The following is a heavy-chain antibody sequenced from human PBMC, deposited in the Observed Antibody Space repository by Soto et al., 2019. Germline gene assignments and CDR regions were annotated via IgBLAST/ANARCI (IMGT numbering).Heavy chain of an antibody. Sequence: SETLSLTCTVSGGSISSYYWSWIRQPPGKGLEWIGYIYYSGSTNYNPSLKSRVTISVDTSKNQFSLKLSSVTAADTAVYYCARTHYDFWSGYPRYYFDYWCQGTLVTVS. CDR2: IYYSGST. V-gene: IGHV4-59*01. D-gene: IGHD3-3*01. CDR3: ARTHYDFWSGYPRYYFDY. J-gene: IGHJ4*02. CDR1: GGSISSYY.